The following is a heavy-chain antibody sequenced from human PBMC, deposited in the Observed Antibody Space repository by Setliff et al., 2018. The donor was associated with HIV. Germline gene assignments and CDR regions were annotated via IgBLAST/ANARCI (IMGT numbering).Heavy chain of an antibody. CDR1: GFTFSHAW. J-gene: IGHJ6*03. CDR2: IKSRSDGGTT. CDR3: AKDGLTSSWYGGPSGYYYYYYMDV. Sequence: GGSLRLSCAASGFTFSHAWMSWVRQAPGKGLEWVGRIKSRSDGGTTDYGAPVKGRFIISRDDSKNTLYLQMNSLRAEDTAVYYCAKDGLTSSWYGGPSGYYYYYYMDVWGKGTTVTVSS. V-gene: IGHV3-15*01. D-gene: IGHD6-13*01.